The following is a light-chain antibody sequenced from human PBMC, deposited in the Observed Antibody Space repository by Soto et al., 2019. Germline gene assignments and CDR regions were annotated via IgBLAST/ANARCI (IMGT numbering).Light chain of an antibody. J-gene: IGLJ1*01. V-gene: IGLV4-69*01. Sequence: QSVLTQSPSASASLGASVKLTCTLSSGHSSYAIAWHQQQPEKGPRYLMKLNSDGSHSKGDGIPDRFSGSSSGAERYLTISSLQSEDEAAYDCQTWGTGIHYVFGTGTKVTVL. CDR2: LNSDGSH. CDR3: QTWGTGIHYV. CDR1: SGHSSYA.